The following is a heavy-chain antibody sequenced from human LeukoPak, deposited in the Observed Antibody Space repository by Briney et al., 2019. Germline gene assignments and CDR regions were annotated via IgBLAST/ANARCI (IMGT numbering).Heavy chain of an antibody. J-gene: IGHJ3*02. CDR1: GYKLTDNW. Sequence: ASVKVSCKAFGYKLTDNWIHWVRQAPGQGLEWMGWINTKTGATNIAQKFQGRVTMTRNTSISTDYMELSRLRSEDTAVYYCGRGRGPYYDSSGTDAFDIWGQGTMVTVSS. CDR3: GRGRGPYYDSSGTDAFDI. CDR2: INTKTGAT. D-gene: IGHD3-22*01. V-gene: IGHV1-2*02.